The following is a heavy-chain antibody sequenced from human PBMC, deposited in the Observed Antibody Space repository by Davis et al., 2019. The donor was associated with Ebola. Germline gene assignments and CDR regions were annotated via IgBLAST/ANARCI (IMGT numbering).Heavy chain of an antibody. CDR1: AGTFSSYT. CDR3: ARDMSGQLGRGTPQH. D-gene: IGHD6-6*01. J-gene: IGHJ1*01. V-gene: IGHV1-69*04. Sequence: SAKVSCKASAGTFSSYTISWVRQAPVHALDWMGRIIPILDIANYAQKFQGRVTITADKSTSTAYMELSSLRSEDTAVYYCARDMSGQLGRGTPQHWGQGTLVTVSS. CDR2: IIPILDIA.